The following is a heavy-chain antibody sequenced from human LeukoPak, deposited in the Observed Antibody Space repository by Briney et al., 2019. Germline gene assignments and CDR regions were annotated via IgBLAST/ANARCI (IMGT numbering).Heavy chain of an antibody. CDR2: IKEDGSEE. Sequence: GGSLRLSCAASGFTLSSYWMSWVRQAPRKGLECVANIKEDGSEEYYVDSVKGRFSISRDNAKNSLYLQMNSLRAEDTAVYYCARDWLAGNPYHAFDLWGKGTMVTVSS. D-gene: IGHD3-22*01. CDR1: GFTLSSYW. J-gene: IGHJ3*01. CDR3: ARDWLAGNPYHAFDL. V-gene: IGHV3-7*01.